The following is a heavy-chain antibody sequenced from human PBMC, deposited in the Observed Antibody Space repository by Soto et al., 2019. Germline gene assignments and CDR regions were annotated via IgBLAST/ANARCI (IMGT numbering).Heavy chain of an antibody. CDR3: ATHRAGFDTVASMDTSFDN. CDR1: GYTLTGLS. CDR2: VDPEDGEA. J-gene: IGHJ4*02. D-gene: IGHD5-12*01. V-gene: IGHV1-24*01. Sequence: QVHLVQSGAEVKKPGASVKVSCKVSGYTLTGLSMHWVRQAPGKGLEWMGGVDPEDGEAIYAQKFQGRVTVTEDTSTGTAYMELSSLRSEDTAVYYCATHRAGFDTVASMDTSFDNWGQGTLVTVS.